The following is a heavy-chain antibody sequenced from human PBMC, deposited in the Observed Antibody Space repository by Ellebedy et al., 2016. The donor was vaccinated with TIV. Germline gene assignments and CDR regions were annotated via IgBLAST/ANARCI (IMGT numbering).Heavy chain of an antibody. CDR1: GFTFSDYY. CDR3: AKDRCSACYPHRFDY. V-gene: IGHV3-23*01. CDR2: ISGSGDYT. J-gene: IGHJ4*02. D-gene: IGHD2-15*01. Sequence: GESLKISXAASGFTFSDYYMSWVRQAPGKGLEWVSAISGSGDYTHYADSVKGRFTISRDNSQHTLYLQMNSLRAEDTAVYYCAKDRCSACYPHRFDYWGQGTLVTVSS.